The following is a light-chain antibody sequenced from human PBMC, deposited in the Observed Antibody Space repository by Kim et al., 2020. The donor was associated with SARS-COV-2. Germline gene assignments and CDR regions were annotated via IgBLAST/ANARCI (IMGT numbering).Light chain of an antibody. J-gene: IGKJ2*01. CDR3: QQYRTYPSQV. Sequence: DIQLTQSPCTLSSYPGDRATITCRASHVINNYLALFQQKPGKAPRLLIYWASNLVSGVPSRFRGSASGMEFTLTISSLQADDFATYYWQQYRTYPSQVFRQETKLDI. CDR2: WAS. V-gene: IGKV1-5*03. CDR1: HVINNY.